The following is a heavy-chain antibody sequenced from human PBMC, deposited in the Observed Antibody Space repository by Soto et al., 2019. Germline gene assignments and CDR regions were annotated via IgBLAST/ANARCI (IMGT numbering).Heavy chain of an antibody. CDR2: IIPIFGTA. CDR1: GGTFSSYA. D-gene: IGHD3-9*01. J-gene: IGHJ5*02. V-gene: IGHV1-69*13. CDR3: AGLRDYDILTGYLNWFDP. Sequence: ASVKVSCKASGGTFSSYAISWVRQAPGQGLEWMGGIIPIFGTANYAQKFQGRVTITADESTSTAYMELSSLRSEDTAVYYCAGLRDYDILTGYLNWFDPWGQGTLVTVSS.